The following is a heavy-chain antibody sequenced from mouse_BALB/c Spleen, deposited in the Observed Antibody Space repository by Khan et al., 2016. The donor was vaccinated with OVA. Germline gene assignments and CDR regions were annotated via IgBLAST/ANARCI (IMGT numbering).Heavy chain of an antibody. CDR3: ARNAYFGNYFDY. CDR1: GYTFTNYW. Sequence: VQLQQSGAELVKPGASVKLSCKASGYTFTNYWVHWVKQRPGQGLEWIGEIYPSDGRTNYNEKFKTKATLTGDRSSSPVYMQLSSLTSEDSTVYYCARNAYFGNYFDYWGQGTTLTVSS. V-gene: IGHV1S81*02. CDR2: IYPSDGRT. J-gene: IGHJ2*01. D-gene: IGHD2-10*01.